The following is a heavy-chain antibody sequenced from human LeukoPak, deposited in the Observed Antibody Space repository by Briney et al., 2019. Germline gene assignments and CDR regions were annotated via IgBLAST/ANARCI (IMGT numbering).Heavy chain of an antibody. CDR1: GYTLTELS. J-gene: IGHJ4*02. D-gene: IGHD3-22*01. CDR3: ARADITMTVDH. CDR2: INPSGGST. Sequence: ASVKDSCKVSGYTLTELSMHWVRQAPGQGLEWMGIINPSGGSTSYAQKFQGRVTMTRDTSTSTVYMELSSLRSEDTAVYYCARADITMTVDHWGQGTLVTVSS. V-gene: IGHV1-46*01.